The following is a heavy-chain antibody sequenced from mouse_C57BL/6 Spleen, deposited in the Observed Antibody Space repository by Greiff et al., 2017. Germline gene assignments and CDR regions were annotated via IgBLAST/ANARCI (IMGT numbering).Heavy chain of an antibody. CDR1: GFTFSSYG. Sequence: EVNVVESGGDLVKPGGSLKLSCAASGFTFSSYGMSWVRQTPDKRLEWVATISSGGSYTYYPDSVKGRFTISRDNAKKTLYLQMSSLKSEDTAMYYCARPYSNYFDYWGQGTTLTVSS. CDR3: ARPYSNYFDY. CDR2: ISSGGSYT. J-gene: IGHJ2*01. V-gene: IGHV5-6*01. D-gene: IGHD2-5*01.